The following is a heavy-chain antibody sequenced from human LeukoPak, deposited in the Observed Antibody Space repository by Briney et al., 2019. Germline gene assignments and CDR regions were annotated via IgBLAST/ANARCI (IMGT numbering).Heavy chain of an antibody. J-gene: IGHJ4*02. CDR3: VKDSEGYSCGWTYFDY. V-gene: IGHV3-64D*06. Sequence: PGGSLRLSCSASGFTFSSYAMQWVRQAPGKGLEYVSAISSNGGSTYYEDSVKGRFTISRDNSKKTLYLQMSSLRAEDTAVYYCVKDSEGYSCGWTYFDYWGQGTLVTVSS. D-gene: IGHD6-19*01. CDR2: ISSNGGST. CDR1: GFTFSSYA.